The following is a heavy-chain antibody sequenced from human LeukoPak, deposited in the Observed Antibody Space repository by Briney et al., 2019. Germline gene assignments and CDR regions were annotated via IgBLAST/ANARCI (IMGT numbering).Heavy chain of an antibody. D-gene: IGHD2-8*01. J-gene: IGHJ5*02. V-gene: IGHV1-8*01. CDR1: GYTFTSYD. Sequence: GASVKVSCKASGYTFTSYDINWVRQATGQGLEWMVWMNPNSGNTGYAQKFQGRVTMTRNTSISTAYMELSSLRSEETAVYYCARGLMVYAGIRFDPWGQGTLVTVSS. CDR2: MNPNSGNT. CDR3: ARGLMVYAGIRFDP.